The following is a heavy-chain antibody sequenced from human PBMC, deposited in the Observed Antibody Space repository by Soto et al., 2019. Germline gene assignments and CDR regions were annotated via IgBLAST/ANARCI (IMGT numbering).Heavy chain of an antibody. Sequence: EVQLVESGGGLVQPGGSLRLSCVASGFTFSTDTMNWVRQAPGKGLEWVAHISVSGATIYYADSVKGRFIISRDNAKTSLYLQMDSLRNEDTAVYYCARFFGSGFDYWGQGTLVTVSS. CDR2: ISVSGATI. D-gene: IGHD6-19*01. CDR1: GFTFSTDT. V-gene: IGHV3-48*02. CDR3: ARFFGSGFDY. J-gene: IGHJ4*02.